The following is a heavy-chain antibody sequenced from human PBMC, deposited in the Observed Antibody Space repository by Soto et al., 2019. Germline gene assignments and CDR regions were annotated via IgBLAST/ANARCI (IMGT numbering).Heavy chain of an antibody. CDR1: GYTFTSYY. Sequence: SVKVSCKASGYTFTSYYMHWVRQAPGQGLEWMGIINPSGGSTSYAQKFQGRVTMTRDTSTSTVYMELSSLRSEDTAVYYCARVHGDYGMGLDPWGQGTLVTVSS. V-gene: IGHV1-46*03. CDR3: ARVHGDYGMGLDP. J-gene: IGHJ5*02. D-gene: IGHD4-17*01. CDR2: INPSGGST.